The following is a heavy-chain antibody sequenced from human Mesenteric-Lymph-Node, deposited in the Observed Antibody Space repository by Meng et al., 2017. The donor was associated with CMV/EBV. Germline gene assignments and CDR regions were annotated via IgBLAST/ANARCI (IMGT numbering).Heavy chain of an antibody. V-gene: IGHV3-74*01. CDR2: INSDGSST. CDR1: FSSYW. J-gene: IGHJ2*01. Sequence: FSSYWMHWVRQAPGKGLVWVPRINSDGSSTSYADSVKGRFTISRDNAKNTLYLQMNSLRAEDTAVYYCARQRGFCSSTSCRYWYFDLWGRGTLVTVSS. D-gene: IGHD2-2*01. CDR3: ARQRGFCSSTSCRYWYFDL.